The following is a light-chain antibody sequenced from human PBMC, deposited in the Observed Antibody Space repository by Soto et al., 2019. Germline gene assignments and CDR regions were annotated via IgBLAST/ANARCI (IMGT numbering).Light chain of an antibody. V-gene: IGKV3-20*01. CDR2: GAS. J-gene: IGKJ4*01. Sequence: EIVLTQSPGTLSLSPGERATVSCRASQSVSSSYLAWYQQKPGQAPRLLIYGASSRATGIPGRFSGSGSGTDFTLTISRLEPEDFAVYYCQQYGSSPLTFGGGTKVEMK. CDR3: QQYGSSPLT. CDR1: QSVSSSY.